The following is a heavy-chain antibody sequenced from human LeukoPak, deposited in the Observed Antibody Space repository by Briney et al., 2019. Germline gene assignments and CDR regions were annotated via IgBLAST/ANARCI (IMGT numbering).Heavy chain of an antibody. D-gene: IGHD1-26*01. CDR2: IYYSGST. J-gene: IGHJ4*02. V-gene: IGHV4-39*07. CDR3: ARERGGSGATFFDY. Sequence: SETLSLTCTVSGGSISSSSYYWGWIRQPPGKGLEWIGSIYYSGSTYYNPSLKSRVTISVDTSKNQFSLKLSSVTAADTAVYYCARERGGSGATFFDYWGQGTLVTVSS. CDR1: GGSISSSSYY.